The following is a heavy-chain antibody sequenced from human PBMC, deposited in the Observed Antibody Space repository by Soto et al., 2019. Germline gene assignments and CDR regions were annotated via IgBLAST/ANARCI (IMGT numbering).Heavy chain of an antibody. D-gene: IGHD6-13*01. CDR2: ISSSGSTI. CDR1: GFTFSDYY. Sequence: VGSLRLSCAASGFTFSDYYMSWIRQAPGKGLEWVSYISSSGSTIYYADSVKGRFTISRDNAKSSLYLQMNSLRAEDTAVYYCATRNLYSRSLSGMDVWGQGTTVTVSS. V-gene: IGHV3-11*01. CDR3: ATRNLYSRSLSGMDV. J-gene: IGHJ6*02.